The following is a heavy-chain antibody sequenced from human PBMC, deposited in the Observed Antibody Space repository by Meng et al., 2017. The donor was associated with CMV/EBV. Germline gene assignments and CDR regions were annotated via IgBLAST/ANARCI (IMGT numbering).Heavy chain of an antibody. D-gene: IGHD3-22*01. CDR3: ARDSRSVVMTHFYDAFDI. CDR1: GGTFSSYT. Sequence: VKVSCKASGGTFSSYTISWVRQAPGQGLEWMGRIIPILGIANYAQKFQGRVTITADKSTSTAYMELSSLRSEDTAVYYCARDSRSVVMTHFYDAFDIWGQGTMVTVSS. CDR2: IIPILGIA. J-gene: IGHJ3*02. V-gene: IGHV1-69*04.